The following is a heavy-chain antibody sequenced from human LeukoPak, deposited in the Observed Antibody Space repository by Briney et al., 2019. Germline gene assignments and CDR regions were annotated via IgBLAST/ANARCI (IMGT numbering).Heavy chain of an antibody. CDR1: GGSISSSSYS. CDR3: ARDSGYSSSWPDFDY. J-gene: IGHJ4*02. V-gene: IGHV4-39*07. CDR2: IYYSGST. D-gene: IGHD6-13*01. Sequence: SETLSLTCTVSGGSISSSSYSWGWIRQPPGKGLEWIGSIYYSGSTYYNPSLKSRVTISVDTSKNQFSLKLSSVTAADTAVYYCARDSGYSSSWPDFDYWGQGTLVTVSS.